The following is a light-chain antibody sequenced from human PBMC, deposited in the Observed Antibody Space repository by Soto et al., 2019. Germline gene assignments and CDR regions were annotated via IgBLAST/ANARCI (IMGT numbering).Light chain of an antibody. V-gene: IGLV1-44*01. J-gene: IGLJ3*02. CDR2: NDN. CDR1: SSNIGSKT. Sequence: QSVLTQPPSTSGTPGKRVTISCSGSSSNIGSKTLNWFRQVPGTAPKLLIYNDNQRPSGVPDRFSVSKSGTSASLAISGLQSEDDADYDCAPWDVSLNGRVFGGGTKLTVL. CDR3: APWDVSLNGRV.